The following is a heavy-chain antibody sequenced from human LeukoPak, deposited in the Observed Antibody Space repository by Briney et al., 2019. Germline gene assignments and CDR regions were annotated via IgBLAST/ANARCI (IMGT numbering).Heavy chain of an antibody. V-gene: IGHV3-20*04. J-gene: IGHJ4*02. Sequence: GGSLRLSCAASGFTFDDYDISWVRQAPGKGLEWVTGINWNGGSTGCADCVKGRFTISRDHAKNSLYPQMNSLRAEDTALYYCARDGGDRYYFDYWGQGTLVTVSS. CDR2: INWNGGST. CDR3: ARDGGDRYYFDY. CDR1: GFTFDDYD. D-gene: IGHD3-10*01.